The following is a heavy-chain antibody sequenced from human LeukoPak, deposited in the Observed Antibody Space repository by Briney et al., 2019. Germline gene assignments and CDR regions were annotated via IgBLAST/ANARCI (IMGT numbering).Heavy chain of an antibody. CDR2: INHSGST. Sequence: PSETLSLTCAVYGGSFSGYYWSWIRQPPGKGLEWIGEINHSGSTNYNPSLKSRVTISVDTSKNQFSLKLSSVTAADTAVYYCARVRGYSYGYSPYYYYMDVWGKGTTVTVSS. V-gene: IGHV4-34*01. J-gene: IGHJ6*03. CDR3: ARVRGYSYGYSPYYYYMDV. CDR1: GGSFSGYY. D-gene: IGHD5-18*01.